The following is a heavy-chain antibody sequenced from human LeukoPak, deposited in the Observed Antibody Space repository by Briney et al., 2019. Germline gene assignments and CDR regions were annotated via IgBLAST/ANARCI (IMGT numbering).Heavy chain of an antibody. V-gene: IGHV1-8*01. D-gene: IGHD1-26*01. CDR1: GYTFTSYD. CDR2: MNPKSGNT. CDR3: ARVTGSIDY. Sequence: ASVKVSCKASGYTFTSYDINWVRQATGQGLEWMGWMNPKSGNTGHAQKFQGRVTMTRDTPISTAYMELGSLRSEDTAVYYCARVTGSIDYWGQGTLVTVSS. J-gene: IGHJ4*02.